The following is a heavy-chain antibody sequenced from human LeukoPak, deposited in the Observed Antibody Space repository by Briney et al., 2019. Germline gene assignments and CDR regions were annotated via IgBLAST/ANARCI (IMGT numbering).Heavy chain of an antibody. J-gene: IGHJ6*03. Sequence: VASVKVSCKASGGTFSSYAISWVRQAPGQGLEWMGGIIPIFGTANYAQKFQGRVTITTDESTSTAYMELSSLRSEDTAVYYCARDSGGVVPAAILGYYYYYMDVWGKGTTVTVSS. D-gene: IGHD2-2*02. CDR1: GGTFSSYA. CDR2: IIPIFGTA. V-gene: IGHV1-69*05. CDR3: ARDSGGVVPAAILGYYYYYMDV.